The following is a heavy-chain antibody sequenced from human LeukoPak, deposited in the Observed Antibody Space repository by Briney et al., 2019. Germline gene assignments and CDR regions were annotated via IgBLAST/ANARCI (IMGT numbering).Heavy chain of an antibody. Sequence: GESLKISCKGSGYSFPSYWIAWVRQMPGKGLEWMGIIYPGDSDTRYSPSFQGQVTMSADKSISTAYVQWSSLKASDTAMYYCARLGHSGYDALDYWGQGTLVTVSS. CDR3: ARLGHSGYDALDY. CDR2: IYPGDSDT. CDR1: GYSFPSYW. J-gene: IGHJ4*02. V-gene: IGHV5-51*01. D-gene: IGHD5-12*01.